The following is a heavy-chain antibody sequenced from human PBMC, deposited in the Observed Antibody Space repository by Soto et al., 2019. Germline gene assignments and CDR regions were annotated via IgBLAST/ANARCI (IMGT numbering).Heavy chain of an antibody. CDR3: ARPYSSNAAEATEYFQH. CDR2: IWYDGSNK. J-gene: IGHJ1*01. V-gene: IGHV3-33*01. Sequence: QVQLVESGGGVVQPGRSLRLSCAASGFIFSTYAMHWVRQAPGKGPEWVAVIWYDGSNKYYADSVKGRFTISRDNSMNTLYLQMNSLRAEDTAVYYCARPYSSNAAEATEYFQHWGQGTLVSVSS. CDR1: GFIFSTYA. D-gene: IGHD6-13*01.